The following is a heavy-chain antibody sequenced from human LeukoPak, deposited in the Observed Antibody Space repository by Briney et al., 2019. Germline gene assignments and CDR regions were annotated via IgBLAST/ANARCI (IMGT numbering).Heavy chain of an antibody. CDR2: IYYSGST. CDR3: ASTNYYDSSGYYGSFDY. J-gene: IGHJ4*02. CDR1: GGSISSYY. D-gene: IGHD3-22*01. Sequence: SETLSLTCTVSGGSISSYYWSWIRQPPGKGLEWIGYIYYSGSTNYNPSLKSRVTISVDTSKNQFSLKLSSVTAADTAVYYCASTNYYDSSGYYGSFDYWGQGTLVTVSS. V-gene: IGHV4-59*01.